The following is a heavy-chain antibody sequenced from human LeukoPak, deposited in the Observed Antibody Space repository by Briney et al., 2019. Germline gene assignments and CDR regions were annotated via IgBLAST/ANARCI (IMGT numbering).Heavy chain of an antibody. D-gene: IGHD3-9*01. J-gene: IGHJ6*04. Sequence: ASVKVSCKASGGTFSSYAIGWVRQAPGQGLEWMGGIIPIFGTANYAQKFQGRVTITADESTSTAYMELSSLRSEDTAVYYCASDILTGNYYYYGMDVWGKGTTVTASS. CDR2: IIPIFGTA. V-gene: IGHV1-69*13. CDR1: GGTFSSYA. CDR3: ASDILTGNYYYYGMDV.